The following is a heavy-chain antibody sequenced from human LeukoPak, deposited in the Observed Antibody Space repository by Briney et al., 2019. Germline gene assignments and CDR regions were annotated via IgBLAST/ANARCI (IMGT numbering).Heavy chain of an antibody. Sequence: GGSLRLSCAASGFTSGSYWMHWVRQAPGKGPEWVSRIDDDGTDTHYAVSVKGRFTISRDNAKNTLYLQMNRLRGEDTAVYYCARGMLSSAGYHWYYYMDVWGKGAMVTVSS. V-gene: IGHV3-74*01. CDR1: GFTSGSYW. J-gene: IGHJ6*03. CDR3: ARGMLSSAGYHWYYYMDV. CDR2: IDDDGTDT. D-gene: IGHD3-3*01.